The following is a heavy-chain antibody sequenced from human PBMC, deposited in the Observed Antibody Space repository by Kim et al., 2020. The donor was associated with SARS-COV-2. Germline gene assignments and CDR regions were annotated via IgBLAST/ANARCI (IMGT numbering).Heavy chain of an antibody. J-gene: IGHJ4*02. Sequence: GDPNYAQDFQGRVTVTRDTSIDTRYMELTSLRSDDTAVYYCARGHNYGFDYWGQGTLVTVSS. V-gene: IGHV1-2*02. CDR2: GDP. D-gene: IGHD5-18*01. CDR3: ARGHNYGFDY.